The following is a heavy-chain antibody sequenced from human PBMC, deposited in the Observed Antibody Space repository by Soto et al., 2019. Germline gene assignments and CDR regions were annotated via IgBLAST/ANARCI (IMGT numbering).Heavy chain of an antibody. CDR3: AKDRVYSNYPFYYGMDV. CDR1: VFSFSSFA. V-gene: IGHV3-23*01. J-gene: IGHJ6*02. CDR2: ISGSGGSS. D-gene: IGHD4-4*01. Sequence: EVQLLESGGGLVQPGGSLRLSCAASVFSFSSFAMSWVRQAPGKGLEWVSAISGSGGSSYYADSVKGRFTISRDNSKKTLYLQMNSLRAEDTAVYYCAKDRVYSNYPFYYGMDVWGQGTTVTVSS.